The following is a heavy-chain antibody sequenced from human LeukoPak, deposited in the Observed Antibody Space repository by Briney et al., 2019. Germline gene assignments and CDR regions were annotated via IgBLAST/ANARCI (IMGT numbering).Heavy chain of an antibody. V-gene: IGHV3-48*02. Sequence: GGSLRLSCAASGFIFTSYSMNWVRQAPGKGLEWVSYISSPSTNIYYVDSVKGRFTISRDNAKNTMYLQMNSLRDEDTAVYYCARDDYGDYNGGFFDYWGQGTLVTVSS. CDR2: ISSPSTNI. CDR1: GFIFTSYS. D-gene: IGHD4-17*01. J-gene: IGHJ4*02. CDR3: ARDDYGDYNGGFFDY.